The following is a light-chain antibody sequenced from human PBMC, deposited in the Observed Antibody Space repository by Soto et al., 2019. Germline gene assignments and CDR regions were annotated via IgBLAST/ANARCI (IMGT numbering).Light chain of an antibody. CDR2: GVS. CDR1: SSDVGGYNY. V-gene: IGLV2-14*01. J-gene: IGLJ1*01. CDR3: SSYTSDTPYV. Sequence: QSALTQPASVSGSPGQSITISCTGTSSDVGGYNYVCWFQQHPGKAPKLIIYGVSNRPSGFSNRFSGSRSGNTASLTISGLQAEDEADYYCSSYTSDTPYVFGAGTKLTVL.